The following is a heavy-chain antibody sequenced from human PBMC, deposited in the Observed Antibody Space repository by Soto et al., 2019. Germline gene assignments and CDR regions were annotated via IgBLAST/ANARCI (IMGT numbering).Heavy chain of an antibody. CDR3: ARSTYYDFWSGEKYFDY. Sequence: ASVKVSCKASGYTFTGYYMHWVRQAPGQGLEWMGWINPNSGGTNYAQKFQGWVTMTRDTSISTAYMELSRLRSDDTAVYYCARSTYYDFWSGEKYFDYWGQGTLVTVSS. J-gene: IGHJ4*02. D-gene: IGHD3-3*01. CDR2: INPNSGGT. V-gene: IGHV1-2*04. CDR1: GYTFTGYY.